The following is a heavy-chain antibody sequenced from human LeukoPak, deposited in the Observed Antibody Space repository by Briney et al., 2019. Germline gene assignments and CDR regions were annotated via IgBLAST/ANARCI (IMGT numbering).Heavy chain of an antibody. CDR3: ARERLRAQLSGAYYYMDV. CDR2: ISWDGGST. CDR1: GFTFDDYA. Sequence: GGSLRLSCAASGFTFDDYAMHWVRQAPGKGLEWVSLISWDGGSTYYADSVKGRFTISRGNAKNSLYLQMNSLRAEDTAVYYCARERLRAQLSGAYYYMDVWGKGTTVTISS. V-gene: IGHV3-43D*03. J-gene: IGHJ6*03. D-gene: IGHD4-17*01.